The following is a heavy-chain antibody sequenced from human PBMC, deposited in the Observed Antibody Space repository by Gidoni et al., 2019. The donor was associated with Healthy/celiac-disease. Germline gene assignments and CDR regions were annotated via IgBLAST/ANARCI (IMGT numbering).Heavy chain of an antibody. D-gene: IGHD6-13*01. CDR1: GFTFSRYG. CDR2: IWYDGSNK. V-gene: IGHV3-33*01. Sequence: QVQLVESGGGVVQPGRSLRLSCAASGFTFSRYGLHWVRQAPGKGLEWVAVIWYDGSNKYYADSVKGRFTISRDNSKNTLYLQMNSLRAEDTAVYYCARDGRDSSSWPPGYYYGMDVWGQGTTVTVSS. J-gene: IGHJ6*02. CDR3: ARDGRDSSSWPPGYYYGMDV.